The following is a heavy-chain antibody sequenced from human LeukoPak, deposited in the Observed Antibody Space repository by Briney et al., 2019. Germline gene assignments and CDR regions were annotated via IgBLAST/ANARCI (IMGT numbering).Heavy chain of an antibody. CDR1: GFTFSSYA. V-gene: IGHV3-23*01. CDR3: AKARSITIFGVVIIDDGFDY. D-gene: IGHD3-3*01. J-gene: IGHJ4*02. CDR2: ISGSGGST. Sequence: PGGSLGLSCAASGFTFSSYAMSWVRQAPGKGLEWVSAISGSGGSTYYADSVKGRFTISRDNSKNTLYLQMNSLRAEDTAVYYCAKARSITIFGVVIIDDGFDYWGQGTLVTVSS.